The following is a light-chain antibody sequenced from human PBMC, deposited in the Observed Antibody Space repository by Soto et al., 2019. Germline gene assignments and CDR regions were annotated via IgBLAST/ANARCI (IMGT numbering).Light chain of an antibody. CDR2: AAS. CDR3: QQSYSTPRT. CDR1: QSISNY. V-gene: IGKV1-39*01. Sequence: DIQMTQSPSSLSASVGDRVTITCRASQSISNYLNCYQQKPGKAPKLLMFAASSLQSGVPSRFSGGGSGTDFTLTISSLQPEDFATYYCQQSYSTPRTFGQGTQVEIK. J-gene: IGKJ1*01.